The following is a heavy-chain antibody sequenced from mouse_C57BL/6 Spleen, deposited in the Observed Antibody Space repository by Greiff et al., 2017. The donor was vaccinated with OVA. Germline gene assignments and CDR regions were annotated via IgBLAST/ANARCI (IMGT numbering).Heavy chain of an antibody. D-gene: IGHD4-1*01. Sequence: QVQLQQPGAELVKPGASVKLSCKASGYTFTSYWMNWVKQRPGQGLEWIGMIYPGSGSTNYNEKFKSKATLTVDKSSSTAYMQLSSLTSEESAVYYCAREETGTWYFDVWGTGTTVTVSS. J-gene: IGHJ1*03. CDR1: GYTFTSYW. CDR2: IYPGSGST. V-gene: IGHV1-64*01. CDR3: AREETGTWYFDV.